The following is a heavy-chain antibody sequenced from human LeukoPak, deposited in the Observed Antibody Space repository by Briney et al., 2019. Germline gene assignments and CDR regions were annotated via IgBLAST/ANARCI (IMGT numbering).Heavy chain of an antibody. CDR3: ARTGYTSGWYVGSFDY. CDR2: IYPGDSDA. Sequence: GESLKISCKGSGYSFTSYWIGWVRQMPGKGLEWMGIIYPGDSDAKYSPSFQGQVTISADKSISTAYLQWSSLKASDTAMYYCARTGYTSGWYVGSFDYWGQGTLVTVSS. V-gene: IGHV5-51*01. D-gene: IGHD6-19*01. CDR1: GYSFTSYW. J-gene: IGHJ4*02.